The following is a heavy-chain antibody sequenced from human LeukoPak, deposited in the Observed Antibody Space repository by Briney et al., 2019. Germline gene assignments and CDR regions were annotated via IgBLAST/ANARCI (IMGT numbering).Heavy chain of an antibody. CDR1: GGSISSYY. V-gene: IGHV4-59*01. CDR2: IYYSGST. CDR3: ARDSHALYGMDV. J-gene: IGHJ6*02. Sequence: SETLSLTCTVSGGSISSYYWSWIRQPPGKGLEWIGYIYYSGSTNYNPSLKSRVTISVDTSKNQFSLKLSSVTAADTAVYYCARDSHALYGMDVWGQGTLVTVSS. D-gene: IGHD2-2*01.